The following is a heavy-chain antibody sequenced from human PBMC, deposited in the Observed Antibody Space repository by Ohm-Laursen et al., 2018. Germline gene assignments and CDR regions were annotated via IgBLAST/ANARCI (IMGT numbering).Heavy chain of an antibody. Sequence: RSLRLSCAASGFTFDDYAMHWVRQAPGKGLEWVSGISWNSGSIGYADSVKGRFTISRDNAKNSLYLQMNSLRAEDTALYYCAKGTNDYGDYRYNWFDPWGQGTLVTVSS. CDR2: ISWNSGSI. J-gene: IGHJ5*02. D-gene: IGHD4-17*01. CDR3: AKGTNDYGDYRYNWFDP. V-gene: IGHV3-9*01. CDR1: GFTFDDYA.